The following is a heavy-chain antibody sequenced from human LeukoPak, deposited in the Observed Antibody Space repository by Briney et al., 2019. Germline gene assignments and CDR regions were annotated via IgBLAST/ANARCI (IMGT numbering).Heavy chain of an antibody. Sequence: GGSLRLSCAASGFTFSSYAMSWVRQAPGKGLEWVSAISGSGGSTYYADSVKGRFTISRDNSKNTLYLQMNSLRAEDTAVYYCAKGGYVWGSYRLDYWGQGTLVTVSS. J-gene: IGHJ4*02. V-gene: IGHV3-23*01. CDR1: GFTFSSYA. CDR2: ISGSGGST. CDR3: AKGGYVWGSYRLDY. D-gene: IGHD3-16*02.